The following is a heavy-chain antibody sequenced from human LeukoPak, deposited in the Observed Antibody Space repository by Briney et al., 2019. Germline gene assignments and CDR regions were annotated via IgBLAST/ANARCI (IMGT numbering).Heavy chain of an antibody. CDR2: IGSSGSYT. CDR3: ARSPTYGTSWYGMDV. V-gene: IGHV3-11*06. J-gene: IGHJ6*02. CDR1: GFTFSDYY. Sequence: GGSLRLSCAASGFTFSDYYMTWIRQAPGKGLEWVSSIGSSGSYTTHADSVKGRFTISRDNAKNALYLQMNSLGAEDTAVYYCARSPTYGTSWYGMDVWGQGTTVTVSS. D-gene: IGHD3-16*01.